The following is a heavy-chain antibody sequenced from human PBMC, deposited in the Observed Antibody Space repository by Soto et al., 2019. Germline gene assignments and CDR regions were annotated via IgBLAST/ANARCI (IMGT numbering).Heavy chain of an antibody. CDR1: GGTFSRHA. Sequence: QVQLVQSGAEVRKPGSSVKVSCKASGGTFSRHAISWVRQAPGQGLEWMGGIIPIFGTANHAQKFQGRVTIIADESTSTVYMELSSLRSEDTAVYYCARAGTVIAVAGSYFDYWGQGTLVTVSS. V-gene: IGHV1-69*01. D-gene: IGHD6-19*01. J-gene: IGHJ4*02. CDR2: IIPIFGTA. CDR3: ARAGTVIAVAGSYFDY.